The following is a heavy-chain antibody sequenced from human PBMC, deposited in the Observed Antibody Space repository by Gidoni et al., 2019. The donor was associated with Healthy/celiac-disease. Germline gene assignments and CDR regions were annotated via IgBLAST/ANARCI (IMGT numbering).Heavy chain of an antibody. CDR1: GFTLRDSS. Sequence: QVQLVASGGGLVKPGGSLRLSCAASGFTLRDSSMTWIRQAPGKGLEWGSYMSSSGSTIYYADSVKGRFTIYRDNAKNSLYLQMNSLRAEDTAGYYCARDTLLGIVGATRGYYYYMDVWGKGTTVTVSS. CDR2: MSSSGSTI. CDR3: ARDTLLGIVGATRGYYYYMDV. D-gene: IGHD1-26*01. J-gene: IGHJ6*03. V-gene: IGHV3-11*01.